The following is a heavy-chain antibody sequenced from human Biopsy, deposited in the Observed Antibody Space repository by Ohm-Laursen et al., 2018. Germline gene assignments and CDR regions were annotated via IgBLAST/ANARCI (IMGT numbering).Heavy chain of an antibody. CDR3: ATKLTGYFHH. V-gene: IGHV1-69*06. CDR2: NIPILGTG. CDR1: GGTFSNYG. J-gene: IGHJ1*01. Sequence: GASVNASCKSPGGTFSNYGVNWVRQAPGQGLEWLGGNIPILGTGNYAQKLQNRVTVAADTSTSTATMELRSLRSDDTAVYYCATKLTGYFHHWGQGILVIVSS. D-gene: IGHD3-9*01.